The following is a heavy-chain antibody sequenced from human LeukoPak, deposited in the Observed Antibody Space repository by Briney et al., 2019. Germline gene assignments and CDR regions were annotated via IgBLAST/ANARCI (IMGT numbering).Heavy chain of an antibody. CDR1: GFTFSSYE. CDR2: ISSGGSSI. D-gene: IGHD3-16*02. J-gene: IGHJ4*02. CDR3: ARDFFAFGGVIALLDY. Sequence: GGSLRLSCAASGFTFSSYEMNWVRQAPGKGLEWVSYISSGGSSIYYADSVKGRFTISRDNAKNSLYLQMNSLRDEDTAVYYCARDFFAFGGVIALLDYWGQGTLVTVSS. V-gene: IGHV3-48*03.